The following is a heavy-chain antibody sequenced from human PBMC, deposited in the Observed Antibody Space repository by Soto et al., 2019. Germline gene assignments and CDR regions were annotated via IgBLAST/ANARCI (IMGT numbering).Heavy chain of an antibody. CDR2: ISAYNGNT. CDR1: GYTFTSYG. Sequence: ASVKVSCKASGYTFTSYGISWVRQAPGQGLEWMGWISAYNGNTNYAQKLQGRVTMTTDTSTSTAYMELRSLRSDDTPVYYCARSRYYDSSGYPFGYWGQGTLVTVSS. CDR3: ARSRYYDSSGYPFGY. V-gene: IGHV1-18*01. J-gene: IGHJ4*02. D-gene: IGHD3-22*01.